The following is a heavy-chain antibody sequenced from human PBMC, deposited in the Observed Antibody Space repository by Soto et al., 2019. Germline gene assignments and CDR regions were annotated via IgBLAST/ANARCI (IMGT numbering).Heavy chain of an antibody. Sequence: GGSLSLSCTASGFSFSTYGMHWVRQAPGKGLEWVAAISHDGSNKYYVDSVKGRFTISRDNAKNSLYLQMNSLRAEDTAVYYCARDRYYDSSGFYAFDIWGQGTMVTVSS. CDR2: ISHDGSNK. V-gene: IGHV3-30*03. CDR3: ARDRYYDSSGFYAFDI. CDR1: GFSFSTYG. J-gene: IGHJ3*02. D-gene: IGHD3-22*01.